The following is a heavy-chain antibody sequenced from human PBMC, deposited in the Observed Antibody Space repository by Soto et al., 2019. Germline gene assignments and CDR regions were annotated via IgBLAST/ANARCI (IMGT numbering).Heavy chain of an antibody. CDR3: ARDPYPWTSGWNWFDP. J-gene: IGHJ5*02. CDR2: INSDGSST. Sequence: EVQLVESGGDLVQPGGSLRLSCAASAFTFSSYWMHWVRQAPGKGLVWVPRINSDGSSTNYADSVKGRFTISRDNAKNTLYLQMNSLRAEDTAVYYCARDPYPWTSGWNWFDPWGQGTLVTVSS. D-gene: IGHD6-19*01. V-gene: IGHV3-74*01. CDR1: AFTFSSYW.